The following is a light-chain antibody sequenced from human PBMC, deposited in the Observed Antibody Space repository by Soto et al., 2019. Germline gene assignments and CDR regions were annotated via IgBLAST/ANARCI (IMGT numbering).Light chain of an antibody. J-gene: IGLJ2*01. Sequence: QSALTQPPSASGSPGQSVTLSCTGTSSDVGGSNYVSWYQQHPGKAPKLVIYEVSNRPSGVPDCFSGSQSGDTASLTVSGLQAEDEADYYCSSYAGTNNLVFGGGTKVTVL. CDR1: SSDVGGSNY. CDR3: SSYAGTNNLV. CDR2: EVS. V-gene: IGLV2-8*01.